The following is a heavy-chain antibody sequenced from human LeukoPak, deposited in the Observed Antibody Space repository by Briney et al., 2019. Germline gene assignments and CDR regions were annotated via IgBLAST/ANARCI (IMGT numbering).Heavy chain of an antibody. V-gene: IGHV3-23*01. J-gene: IGHJ4*02. CDR3: AKARNYYYGSGSYVDY. CDR2: ISGSGGST. CDR1: GFTFSSYA. D-gene: IGHD3-10*01. Sequence: GGSLRLSCAASGFTFSSYAMSWVRQAPGRGLEWVSAISGSGGSTYYADSVKGRFTISRDNSKNTLYPQMNSLRAEDTAVYYCAKARNYYYGSGSYVDYWGQGTLVTVSS.